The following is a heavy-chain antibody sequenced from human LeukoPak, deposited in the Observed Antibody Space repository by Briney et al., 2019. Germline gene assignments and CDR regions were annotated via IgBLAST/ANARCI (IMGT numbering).Heavy chain of an antibody. Sequence: GGSLRLSCAASGFSFSNYAMSWVRQAPGKGLEGVSVIGSSGGSTYHADSVKGRFTISRDNSKNTLYLQMNSLRVEDTAVYYCAKGRLWLPYFDYWGQGTLVTVSS. V-gene: IGHV3-23*01. CDR2: IGSSGGST. CDR1: GFSFSNYA. D-gene: IGHD3-10*01. CDR3: AKGRLWLPYFDY. J-gene: IGHJ4*02.